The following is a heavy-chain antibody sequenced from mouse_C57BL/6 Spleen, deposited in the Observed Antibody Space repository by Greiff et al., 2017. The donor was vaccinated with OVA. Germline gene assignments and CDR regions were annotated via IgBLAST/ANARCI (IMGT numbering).Heavy chain of an antibody. CDR1: GFTFSDYG. V-gene: IGHV5-17*01. CDR3: ARLGGYDEGAMDY. D-gene: IGHD2-2*01. Sequence: EVKLVESGGGLVKPGGSLKLSCAASGFTFSDYGMHWVRQAPEKGLEWVAYISSGSSTIYYADTVKGRFTISRDNAKNTLFLQMTSLRSEDTAMYYCARLGGYDEGAMDYWGQGTSVTVSS. CDR2: ISSGSSTI. J-gene: IGHJ4*01.